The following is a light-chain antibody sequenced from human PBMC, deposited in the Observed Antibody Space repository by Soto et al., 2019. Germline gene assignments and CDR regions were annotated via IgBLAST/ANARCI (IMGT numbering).Light chain of an antibody. Sequence: EIVLTQSPATLSLSPGERATLSCRASQSVGTYLAWYQHKPGQAPRLLIYDASERAPGIPVKFSGSGSGTDFTLTIRSLAPDDFAVYYCQQRSNWLTFGGGTRVEIK. CDR1: QSVGTY. V-gene: IGKV3-11*01. CDR3: QQRSNWLT. CDR2: DAS. J-gene: IGKJ4*01.